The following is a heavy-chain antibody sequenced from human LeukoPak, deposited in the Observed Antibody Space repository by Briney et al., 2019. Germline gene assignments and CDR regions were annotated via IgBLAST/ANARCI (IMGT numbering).Heavy chain of an antibody. CDR1: GGSFSGYY. CDR2: INHSGST. V-gene: IGHV4-34*01. CDR3: ARELAYCGSSSCYGGTFHI. J-gene: IGHJ3*02. D-gene: IGHD2-2*01. Sequence: SSETLSLTCAVYGGSFSGYYWSWIRQPPGKGLEWIGEINHSGSTNYNPSLKSRVTISVDTSKNQFSLKLSSVTAADTAVYYCARELAYCGSSSCYGGTFHIWGQGTMVTVSS.